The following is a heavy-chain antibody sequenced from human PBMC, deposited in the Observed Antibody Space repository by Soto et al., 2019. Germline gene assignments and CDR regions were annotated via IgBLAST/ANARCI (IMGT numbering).Heavy chain of an antibody. Sequence: LRLSCAASGFTFSSYDMHWVRQATGKGLEWVSAIGTAGDTYYPGSVKGRFTISRENAKNSLYLQMNSLRAGDTAVYYCARGGGTPVMVRGGMGYYYYGMDVWGQGTTVTVSS. D-gene: IGHD3-10*01. J-gene: IGHJ6*02. CDR1: GFTFSSYD. V-gene: IGHV3-13*01. CDR2: IGTAGDT. CDR3: ARGGGTPVMVRGGMGYYYYGMDV.